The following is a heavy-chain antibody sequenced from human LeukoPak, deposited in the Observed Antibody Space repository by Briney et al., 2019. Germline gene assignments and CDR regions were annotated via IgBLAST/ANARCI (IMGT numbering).Heavy chain of an antibody. CDR1: GGSISSGSYY. Sequence: PSETLSLTCTVSGGSISSGSYYWSWIRQPAGKGLEWIGRIYTSGSTNYNPSLKSRVTISVDTSKNQFSLELSSVTAADTAVYYCARDSYYYDSSGYYYYFDYWGQGTLVTVSS. J-gene: IGHJ4*02. D-gene: IGHD3-22*01. CDR2: IYTSGST. CDR3: ARDSYYYDSSGYYYYFDY. V-gene: IGHV4-61*02.